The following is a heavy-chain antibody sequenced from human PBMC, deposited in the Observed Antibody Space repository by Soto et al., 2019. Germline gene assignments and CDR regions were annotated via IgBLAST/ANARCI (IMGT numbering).Heavy chain of an antibody. CDR2: IYWDDDK. D-gene: IGHD6-19*01. CDR3: AHRRYGGWYRY. V-gene: IGHV2-5*02. Sequence: QITLTESGPTLVKPTQTLTLTCTFSGFSLSTSGVGVGWIRKAPGKALEWLALIYWDDDKRDSPSLKSRLTITKDTSKNQVVLTMTNMDPVDTATYYCAHRRYGGWYRYWGQGTLVTVAS. J-gene: IGHJ4*02. CDR1: GFSLSTSGVG.